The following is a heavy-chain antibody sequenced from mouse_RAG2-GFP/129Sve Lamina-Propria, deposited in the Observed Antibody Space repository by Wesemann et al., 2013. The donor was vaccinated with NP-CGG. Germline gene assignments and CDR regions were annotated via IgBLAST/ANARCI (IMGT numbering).Heavy chain of an antibody. CDR3: AGWDGARFDY. J-gene: IGHJ2*01. CDR1: GFTFSSYG. D-gene: IGHD4-1*01. Sequence: EVQLVESGGDLVKPGGSLKLSCAASGFTFSSYGMSWVRQTPDKRLEWVATISSGGSYTYYPDSVKGRFTISRDNAKNTLYLQMSSLKSEDTAMYYCAGWDGARFDYWGQGTTLTVSS. V-gene: IGHV5-6*01. CDR2: ISSGGSYT.